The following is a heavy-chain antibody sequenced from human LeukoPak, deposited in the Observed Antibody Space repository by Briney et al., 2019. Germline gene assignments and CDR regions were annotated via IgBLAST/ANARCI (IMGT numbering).Heavy chain of an antibody. D-gene: IGHD1-26*01. CDR3: ARTFRRDGSYPFDY. CDR2: IIPIFGIA. J-gene: IGHJ4*02. CDR1: GGTFSSYA. Sequence: SVKVSCKASGGTFSSYAMSWVRQAPGQGLEWMGRIIPIFGIANYAQKFQGRVTITADKSTSTAYMELSSLRSEDTAVYYCARTFRRDGSYPFDYWGQGTLVTVSS. V-gene: IGHV1-69*04.